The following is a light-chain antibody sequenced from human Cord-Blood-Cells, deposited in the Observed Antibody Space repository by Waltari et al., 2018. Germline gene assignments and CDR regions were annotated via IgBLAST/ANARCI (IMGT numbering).Light chain of an antibody. J-gene: IGKJ1*01. Sequence: DIQMTQSPSSLSASVGDRVTIPCRASESIRSSLNRYQQKPWKAPKLLLYAASSLQSGVPSRFSSSGSGTDFSLAIISLQPAEFATDYCQQRYSTRWTFGQGTKVEIK. CDR2: AAS. CDR3: QQRYSTRWT. V-gene: IGKV1-39*01. CDR1: ESIRSS.